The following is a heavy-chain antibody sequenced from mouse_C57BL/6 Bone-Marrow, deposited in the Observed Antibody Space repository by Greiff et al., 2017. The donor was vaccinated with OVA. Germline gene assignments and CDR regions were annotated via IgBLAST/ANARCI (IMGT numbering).Heavy chain of an antibody. J-gene: IGHJ2*01. Sequence: VQLQQSGTVLARPGASVKMSCKTSGYTFTSYWMHWVKQRPGQGLEWIGAIYPGNSDTSYNQKFKGKAKLTAVTSASTAYMELSSLTNEDSAVYYCTSWGYYGSSSFDYWGQGTTLTVSS. D-gene: IGHD1-1*01. V-gene: IGHV1-5*01. CDR1: GYTFTSYW. CDR2: IYPGNSDT. CDR3: TSWGYYGSSSFDY.